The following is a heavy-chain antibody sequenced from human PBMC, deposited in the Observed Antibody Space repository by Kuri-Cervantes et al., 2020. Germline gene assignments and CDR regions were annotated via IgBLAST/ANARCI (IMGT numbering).Heavy chain of an antibody. Sequence: ASVNVSCKASGYTFTSYYMHWVRQAPGQGLEWMGWISAYNGNTNYAQKLQGRVTMTTDTSTGTAYMELRSLRSDDTAVYYCARDFAGGDFDYWGQGTLVTVSS. D-gene: IGHD2-21*01. CDR3: ARDFAGGDFDY. J-gene: IGHJ4*02. V-gene: IGHV1-18*04. CDR2: ISAYNGNT. CDR1: GYTFTSYY.